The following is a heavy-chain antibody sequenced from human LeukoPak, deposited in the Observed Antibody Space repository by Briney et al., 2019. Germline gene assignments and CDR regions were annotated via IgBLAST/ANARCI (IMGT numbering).Heavy chain of an antibody. J-gene: IGHJ4*02. D-gene: IGHD2-21*02. CDR2: MYHSGST. CDR3: ARGVTPFDY. V-gene: IGHV4-38-2*02. CDR1: GYSISSGYY. Sequence: SETLSLTCTVSGYSISSGYYWGWIRQPPGKGLEWIGGMYHSGSTYYNPSLKSRVTISVDTSKNQFSLKLSSVTAADTAVYYCARGVTPFDYWGQGTLVTVSS.